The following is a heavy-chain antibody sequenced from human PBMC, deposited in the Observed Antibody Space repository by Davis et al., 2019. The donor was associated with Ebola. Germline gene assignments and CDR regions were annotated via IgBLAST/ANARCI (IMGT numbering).Heavy chain of an antibody. J-gene: IGHJ6*02. CDR3: ARDWLSRTAARFRYGMDV. CDR1: GFTFSSYW. Sequence: GESLKISCAASGFTFSSYWMHWVRQAPGKGLEWVSYISSSGSTIYYADSVKGRFTISRDNAKNSLYLQMNSLRAEDTAVYYCARDWLSRTAARFRYGMDVWGQGTTVTVSS. D-gene: IGHD6-6*01. V-gene: IGHV3-48*04. CDR2: ISSSGSTI.